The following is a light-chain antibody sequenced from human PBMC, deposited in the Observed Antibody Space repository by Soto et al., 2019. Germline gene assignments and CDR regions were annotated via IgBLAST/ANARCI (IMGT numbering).Light chain of an antibody. CDR1: SRDVGSYNR. J-gene: IGLJ2*01. V-gene: IGLV2-23*01. CDR3: CSYAGSSTVVV. CDR2: EGS. Sequence: QSALTQPASVSGSPGQSITISCTGTSRDVGSYNRVSWYQQHPGKAPKLMSYEGSKRPSGVSNRFSGSKSGNTASRTISGLHAEDEADYYCCSYAGSSTVVVFGGGTKLTVL.